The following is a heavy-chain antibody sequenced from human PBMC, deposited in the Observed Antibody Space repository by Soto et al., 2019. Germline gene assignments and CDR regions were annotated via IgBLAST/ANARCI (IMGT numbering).Heavy chain of an antibody. CDR3: ACGDCSGGSCYCLSA. J-gene: IGHJ5*02. CDR2: IKQDGSEK. D-gene: IGHD2-15*01. V-gene: IGHV3-7*03. Sequence: GGSMRLSCAASGFTFSSYWMSWVRQAPGKVLEWVANIKQDGSEKYYVDSVKGRFTISRDNAKNSLYLQMNSLRSEDTAVYYCACGDCSGGSCYCLSAWGQGTLVTVSS. CDR1: GFTFSSYW.